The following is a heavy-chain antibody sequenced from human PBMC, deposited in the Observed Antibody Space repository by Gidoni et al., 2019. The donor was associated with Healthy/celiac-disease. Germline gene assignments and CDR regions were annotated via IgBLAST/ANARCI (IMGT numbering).Heavy chain of an antibody. CDR2: IIPIFGTA. CDR3: ARAAYDSSGYLVCELCYFDY. CDR1: GGTFSSSA. J-gene: IGHJ4*02. V-gene: IGHV1-69*01. D-gene: IGHD3-22*01. Sequence: QVQLVQSGAEVKKPGSSVKVSCKASGGTFSSSAISWVRQAPGQGLEWMGGIIPIFGTANYAQKFQGRVTITADESTSTAYMELSSLRSEDTAVYYCARAAYDSSGYLVCELCYFDYWGQGTLVTVSS.